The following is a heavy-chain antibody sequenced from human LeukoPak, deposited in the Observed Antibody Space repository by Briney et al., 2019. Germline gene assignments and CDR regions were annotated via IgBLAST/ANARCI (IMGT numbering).Heavy chain of an antibody. CDR2: IIPPLRTA. D-gene: IGHD4-23*01. J-gene: IGHJ1*01. CDR1: GGTYRYN. CDR3: ATYGGHLAEYLQH. V-gene: IGHV1-69*16. Sequence: SVKVSCKASGGTYRYNINWVRQAPGQGLEWMGGIIPPLRTANYAQQFQGRVTITTDDSTNTAYMELTGLTSEDAAVYYCATYGGHLAEYLQHWGQGTLVAVSS.